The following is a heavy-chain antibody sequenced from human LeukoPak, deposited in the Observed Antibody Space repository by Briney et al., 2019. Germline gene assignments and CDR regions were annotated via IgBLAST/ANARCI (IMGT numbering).Heavy chain of an antibody. Sequence: GGSLRLSCAASGFTFSSYAMSWVRQAPGKGLEWVSTISGSGGTTYYADSVKGRLTISRDNAKNTLFLQMNSLRAVDTAVYYCAKDLSPGVYWGQGTLVTVSS. CDR2: ISGSGGTT. V-gene: IGHV3-23*01. D-gene: IGHD2-8*01. CDR1: GFTFSSYA. J-gene: IGHJ4*02. CDR3: AKDLSPGVY.